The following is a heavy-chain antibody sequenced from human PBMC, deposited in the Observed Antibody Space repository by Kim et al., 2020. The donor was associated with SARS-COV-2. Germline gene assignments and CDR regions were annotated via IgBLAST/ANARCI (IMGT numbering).Heavy chain of an antibody. J-gene: IGHJ4*02. CDR2: INSGGSTI. D-gene: IGHD3-16*01. Sequence: GGSLRLSCAASGFSISSYYMSWVRQAPGKGLVWISRINSGGSTIYYADSVKGRFTISHDYANNPLLLQMNRLTDDATAFYYSSRVLYRLIYDCCGLGTL. CDR3: SRVLYRLIYDC. CDR1: GFSISSYY. V-gene: IGHV3-74*01.